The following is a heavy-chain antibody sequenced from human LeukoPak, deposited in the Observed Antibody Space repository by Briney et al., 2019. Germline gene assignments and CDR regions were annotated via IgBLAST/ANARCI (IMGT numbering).Heavy chain of an antibody. CDR1: GGSISSSSYY. V-gene: IGHV4-39*07. J-gene: IGHJ4*02. CDR3: VRASGSYLD. Sequence: SETLSLTCTVSGGSISSSSYYWGWIRQPPGKGLEWIGEINHSGSTNYNPSLKNRVTISVDTSKNQFSLKLSSVTAADTSVYFCVRASGSYLDWGQGTLVTVSS. CDR2: INHSGST. D-gene: IGHD1-26*01.